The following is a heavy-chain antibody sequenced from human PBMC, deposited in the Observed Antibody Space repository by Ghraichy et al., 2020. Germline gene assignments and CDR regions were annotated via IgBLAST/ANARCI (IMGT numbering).Heavy chain of an antibody. V-gene: IGHV4-59*03. CDR1: GGSIRSYS. J-gene: IGHJ4*02. CDR2: IFYSGST. D-gene: IGHD6-13*01. CDR3: ATMRESWEAAADYFFDY. Sequence: ESLNISCAVSGGSIRSYSWNWIRQSPDKGLEWIGYIFYSGSTNYNPSLKSRVTISVDTTNNQLSLKLSSVTAADTAVYYCATMRESWEAAADYFFDYWGQGTLATVSS.